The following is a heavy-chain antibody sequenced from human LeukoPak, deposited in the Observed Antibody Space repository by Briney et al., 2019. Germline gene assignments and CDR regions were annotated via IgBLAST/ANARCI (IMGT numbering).Heavy chain of an antibody. V-gene: IGHV5-51*01. CDR2: IYPGDSDT. CDR1: GYSFTNYW. J-gene: IGHJ6*03. Sequence: GESLKISCKGSGYSFTNYWIGWVRQMPGKGLECMGIIYPGDSDTRYSPSSQGQVTISADKSLNTAYLQWSSLKASDTAMYYCARFRDHYMDVWGKGSTVTVSS. CDR3: ARFRDHYMDV. D-gene: IGHD2-21*02.